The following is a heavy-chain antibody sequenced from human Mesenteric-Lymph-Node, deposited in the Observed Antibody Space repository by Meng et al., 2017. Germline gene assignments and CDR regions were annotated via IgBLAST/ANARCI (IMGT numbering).Heavy chain of an antibody. D-gene: IGHD3-10*01. CDR1: GDSFSSNSAA. J-gene: IGHJ6*02. Sequence: SQTLSLTCAISGDSFSSNSAAWNWIRQSPSRGLEWLGRTYYRSKWYNDYAVSVKSRITINPDTSKNQFSLQLNSVTPEDTAVYYCAREGWNYYGSGSYYKHYGMDVWGQGTTVTVSS. V-gene: IGHV6-1*01. CDR2: TYYRSKWYN. CDR3: AREGWNYYGSGSYYKHYGMDV.